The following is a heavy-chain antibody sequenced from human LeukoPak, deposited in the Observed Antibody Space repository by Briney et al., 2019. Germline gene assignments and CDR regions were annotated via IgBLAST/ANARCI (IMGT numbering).Heavy chain of an antibody. V-gene: IGHV3-30*18. CDR1: GFTFSAYG. Sequence: PGRSLSLSCAASGFTFSAYGMRWVRQAPGKGLEWVAVISLDGSKKYYTDSVKGRFTISRDNSKNTLFLQMNSLRADDTAVYYCAKDQYYDILTGYYTDAEYFQHWGQGTLVTVSS. J-gene: IGHJ1*01. CDR3: AKDQYYDILTGYYTDAEYFQH. D-gene: IGHD3-9*01. CDR2: ISLDGSKK.